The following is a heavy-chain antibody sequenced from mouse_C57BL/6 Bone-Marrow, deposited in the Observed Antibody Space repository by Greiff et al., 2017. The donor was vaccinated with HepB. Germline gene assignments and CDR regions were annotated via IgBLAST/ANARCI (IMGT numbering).Heavy chain of an antibody. V-gene: IGHV5-2*01. J-gene: IGHJ1*03. CDR3: ARRGIDYYGSSNWYFDV. Sequence: EVKLVDSGGGLVQPGESLKLSCESNEYEFPSHDMSWVRKTPEKRLELVAAINSDGGSTYYPDTMERRFIISRDNTKKTLYLQMSSLRSEDTALYYCARRGIDYYGSSNWYFDVWGTGTTVTVSS. D-gene: IGHD1-1*01. CDR1: EYEFPSHD. CDR2: INSDGGST.